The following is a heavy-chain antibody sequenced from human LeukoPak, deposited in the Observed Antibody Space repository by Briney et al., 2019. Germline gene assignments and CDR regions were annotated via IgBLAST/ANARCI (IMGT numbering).Heavy chain of an antibody. D-gene: IGHD2-15*01. J-gene: IGHJ4*02. V-gene: IGHV3-7*01. Sequence: GGSLRLSCAASGFTFSNYWMTWVRQAPGKGLEWVANIGQDGGEKYYVDSVKGRFTISRDNTKDSLYLQMNSLGAEDTALYYCARLRGGSNWGQGTLVTVSS. CDR2: IGQDGGEK. CDR1: GFTFSNYW. CDR3: ARLRGGSN.